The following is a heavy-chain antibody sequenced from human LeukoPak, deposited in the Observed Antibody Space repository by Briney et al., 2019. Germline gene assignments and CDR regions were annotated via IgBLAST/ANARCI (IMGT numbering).Heavy chain of an antibody. J-gene: IGHJ4*02. V-gene: IGHV3-23*01. D-gene: IGHD3-10*01. CDR2: FSARGST. Sequence: GGSLRLSCEASGFTFRNYGMNWVRQAPGKGLEWVSAFSARGSTYYADSVKGRFTVSSDNSENMHYLQMHSLRAEDTAVYYCAKVTYGSGTYGAFDYWGQGTLVTVSS. CDR1: GFTFRNYG. CDR3: AKVTYGSGTYGAFDY.